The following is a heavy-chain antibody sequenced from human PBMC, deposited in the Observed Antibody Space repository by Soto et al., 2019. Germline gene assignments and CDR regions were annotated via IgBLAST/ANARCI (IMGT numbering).Heavy chain of an antibody. CDR1: GFTFTNYG. CDR2: ISGSGVAT. Sequence: GGSLRLSCAASGFTFTNYGMSWVRQAPGKGLEWVSSISGSGVATYYADSVKGRFTISKDKSKNMVYLQMSSLRAEDTAVYYCAKEGQYDMLAGYFYFWGQGTQVTV. D-gene: IGHD3-22*01. V-gene: IGHV3-23*01. J-gene: IGHJ4*02. CDR3: AKEGQYDMLAGYFYF.